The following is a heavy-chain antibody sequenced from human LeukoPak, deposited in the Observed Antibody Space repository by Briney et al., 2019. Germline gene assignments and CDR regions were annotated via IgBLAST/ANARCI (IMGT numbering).Heavy chain of an antibody. Sequence: RGSLRLSCAASGLTVSSSYMSWVRQAPGKGLEWVSITYNDGSTYYADSMKGRFTISRDNSKNTLYLQVNSLRAEDTAMYYCARNILFAFDIWGQGTMVTVSS. J-gene: IGHJ3*02. V-gene: IGHV3-53*01. CDR2: TYNDGST. CDR3: ARNILFAFDI. CDR1: GLTVSSSY.